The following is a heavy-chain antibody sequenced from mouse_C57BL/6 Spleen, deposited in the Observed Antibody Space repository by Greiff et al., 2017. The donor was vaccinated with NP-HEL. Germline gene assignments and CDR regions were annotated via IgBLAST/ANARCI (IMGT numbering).Heavy chain of an antibody. CDR1: GYTFTSYW. CDR2: IDPSDSET. D-gene: IGHD2-12*01. J-gene: IGHJ3*01. CDR3: ARLDDHDKSWFAY. Sequence: QVQLQQPGAELVRPGSSVKLSCKASGYTFTSYWMHRVKQRPIQGLEWIGNIDPSDSETHYNQKFKDKATLTVDKSSSTAYMQLSSLTSEDSAVYYCARLDDHDKSWFAYWGQGTLVTVSA. V-gene: IGHV1-52*01.